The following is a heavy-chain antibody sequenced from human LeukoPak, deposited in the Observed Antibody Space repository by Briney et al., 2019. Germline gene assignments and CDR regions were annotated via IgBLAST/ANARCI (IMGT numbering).Heavy chain of an antibody. D-gene: IGHD6-19*01. CDR1: GGSISSGGYY. CDR2: IYYSGST. J-gene: IGHJ6*02. V-gene: IGHV4-31*03. CDR3: ARTGNSSGRYAHGMDV. Sequence: SETLSLTCTVSGGSISSGGYYWSWIRQHPGKGLEWIGYIYYSGSTYYNPSLRSRVTISVDTSKNQFSLKLSSVTAADTAVYYCARTGNSSGRYAHGMDVWGQGTTVTVSS.